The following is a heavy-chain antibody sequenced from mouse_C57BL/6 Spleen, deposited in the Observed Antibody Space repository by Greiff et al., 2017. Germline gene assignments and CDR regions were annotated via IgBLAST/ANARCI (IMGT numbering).Heavy chain of an antibody. Sequence: QVQLQQPGAELVKPGASVKLSCKASGYTFTSYWMQWVKQRPGQGLEWIGEIDPSDSYTNYNQKFKGKATLTVDTSSSTAYMQRSSLTSEDSAVYYCAREGDGNHDYWGQGTTLTVSS. CDR2: IDPSDSYT. CDR3: AREGDGNHDY. CDR1: GYTFTSYW. J-gene: IGHJ2*01. D-gene: IGHD2-1*01. V-gene: IGHV1-50*01.